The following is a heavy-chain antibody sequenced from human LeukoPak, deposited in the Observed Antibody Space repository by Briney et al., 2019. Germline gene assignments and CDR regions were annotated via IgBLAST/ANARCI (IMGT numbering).Heavy chain of an antibody. Sequence: GGSLRLSCAASGFTFSDYYMSWIRQAPGKGLEWVSYISSSTSYTNYADSVKGRFTISRDNAKNSLYLQMNSLRAEDTAVYYCARDLGNAGAGADYWGQGTLVTVSS. J-gene: IGHJ4*02. CDR1: GFTFSDYY. CDR2: ISSSTSYT. V-gene: IGHV3-11*05. CDR3: ARDLGNAGAGADY. D-gene: IGHD4-23*01.